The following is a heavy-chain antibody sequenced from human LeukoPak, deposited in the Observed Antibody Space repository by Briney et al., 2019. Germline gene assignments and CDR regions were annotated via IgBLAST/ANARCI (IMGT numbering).Heavy chain of an antibody. CDR3: ARKSLVVGTNAFDI. Sequence: GGSLRLSCRGSGFTFSDYAMAWVRQAPGEGLEWVSSIASNNDYRYSADSLRGRFTISRDNAKNSLFLQMNSLRPDDTAVYYCARKSLVVGTNAFDIWGQGTMVTVSS. J-gene: IGHJ3*02. V-gene: IGHV3-21*01. D-gene: IGHD2-15*01. CDR2: IASNNDYR. CDR1: GFTFSDYA.